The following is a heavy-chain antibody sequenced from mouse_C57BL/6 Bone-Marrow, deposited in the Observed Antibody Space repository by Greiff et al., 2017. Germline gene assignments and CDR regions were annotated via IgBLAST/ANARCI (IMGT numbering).Heavy chain of an antibody. CDR3: VLGGGFAY. V-gene: IGHV10-1*01. D-gene: IGHD4-1*01. CDR1: GFSFNTYA. J-gene: IGHJ3*01. Sequence: EVQLVESGGGLVQPKGSLKLSCAASGFSFNTYAMNWVRQAPGKGLEWVARIRSKSNNYATYYADSVKDRFTISRDVSEDMLYLQMNNLKTEDTAMYDCVLGGGFAYWGQGTLVTVSA. CDR2: IRSKSNNYAT.